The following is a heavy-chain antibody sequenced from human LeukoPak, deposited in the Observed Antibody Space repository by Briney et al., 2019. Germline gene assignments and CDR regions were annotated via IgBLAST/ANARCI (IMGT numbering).Heavy chain of an antibody. CDR1: GFTFSTYS. D-gene: IGHD2-15*01. J-gene: IGHJ4*02. CDR2: ISSGSSYI. CDR3: ARDLYCSGGSCAGYFDY. V-gene: IGHV3-21*01. Sequence: GGSLRLSCAASGFTFSTYSMNWVRQAPGEGLEWVSSISSGSSYIYYADSVKGRFTISRDNAKDSLYLQMNSLRAEDTAVYYCARDLYCSGGSCAGYFDYWGQGTLVTVSS.